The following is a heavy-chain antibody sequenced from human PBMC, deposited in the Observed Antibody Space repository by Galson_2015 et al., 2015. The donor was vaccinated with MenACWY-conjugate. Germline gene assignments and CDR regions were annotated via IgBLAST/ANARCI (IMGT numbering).Heavy chain of an antibody. J-gene: IGHJ4*02. CDR3: AKADKQTCYGATCYYFDS. CDR2: ISGVIGTT. Sequence: SLRLSCAASGFTFSTYAISWVRRAPGKGLEWVSTISGVIGTTYQADSVEGRFTISRDDSKNTLYLQMNNLRAEDTALYICAKADKQTCYGATCYYFDSWGQGTLVTVSS. D-gene: IGHD4/OR15-4a*01. CDR1: GFTFSTYA. V-gene: IGHV3-23*01.